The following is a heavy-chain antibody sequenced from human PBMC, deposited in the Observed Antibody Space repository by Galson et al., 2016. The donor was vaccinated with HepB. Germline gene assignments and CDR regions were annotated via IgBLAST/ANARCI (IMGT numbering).Heavy chain of an antibody. D-gene: IGHD3-16*01. CDR3: TKDQFAGLGYFDH. J-gene: IGHJ4*02. CDR2: ISYDGKTQ. CDR1: GFTFGDYD. Sequence: SLRLSCAASGFTFGDYDMNWVRQAPGKGPEWVAVISYDGKTQEYADSVKGRFIISRDNDENTVFLQMSSLRPEETAVYYCTKDQFAGLGYFDHWGQGTVVTVSS. V-gene: IGHV3-30*18.